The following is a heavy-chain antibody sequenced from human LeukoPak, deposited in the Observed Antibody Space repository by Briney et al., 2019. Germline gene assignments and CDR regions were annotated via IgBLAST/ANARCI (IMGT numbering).Heavy chain of an antibody. V-gene: IGHV4-61*02. D-gene: IGHD6-13*01. CDR3: ARDLAAAGFDY. CDR1: GGSISSGSYY. Sequence: SSETLSLTCTVSGGSISSGSYYWSWLGQPDGKGWVWIGRIYTSGSTNYNPALKSRVTISVDTSKNQFSLKLSSVTAADTAVYYCARDLAAAGFDYWGQGTLVTVSS. J-gene: IGHJ4*02. CDR2: IYTSGST.